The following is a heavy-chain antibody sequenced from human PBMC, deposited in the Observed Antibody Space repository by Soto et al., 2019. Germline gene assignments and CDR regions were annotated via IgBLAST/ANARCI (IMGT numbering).Heavy chain of an antibody. D-gene: IGHD3-10*01. CDR3: VRSSTLYGSGSHFDY. CDR2: FFPEDSDL. CDR1: GDRFSSHW. V-gene: IGHV5-51*01. Sequence: GESLKISCKASGDRFSSHWITCVRQMPGRGPERVGVFFPEDSDLRYSASFQGHVTISADQYSSTAFLQWCSLEAADTAIYYCVRSSTLYGSGSHFDYWGQGTSVTVSS. J-gene: IGHJ4*02.